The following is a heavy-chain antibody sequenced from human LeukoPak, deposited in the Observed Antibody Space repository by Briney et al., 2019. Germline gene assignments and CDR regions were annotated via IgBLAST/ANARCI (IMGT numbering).Heavy chain of an antibody. V-gene: IGHV4-39*01. CDR2: IYYSGST. CDR1: GGSISSSSYY. CDR3: ARLGDSSGYYVNYFDY. D-gene: IGHD3-22*01. J-gene: IGHJ4*02. Sequence: SETLSLTCTVSGGSISSSSYYWGWIRQPPGKGLEWIGSIYYSGSTYYNPSLKSRVTISVDTSKNQFSLKLSSVTAADTAVYYCARLGDSSGYYVNYFDYWGQGTLVTVSS.